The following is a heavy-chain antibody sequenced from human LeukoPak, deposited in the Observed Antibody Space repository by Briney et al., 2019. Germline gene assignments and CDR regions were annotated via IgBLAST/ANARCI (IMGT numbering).Heavy chain of an antibody. Sequence: PGGSLRLSCAGAGFTFSNYGMHWVRQAPGKGLEWLSVISYEGRTMYYADSVKGRFTISRDNSRNTLFLQMNSLSTDDTAVYYCAKEGTAQISTWYDNWGQRTLVTVSS. D-gene: IGHD2-2*01. V-gene: IGHV3-30*18. CDR3: AKEGTAQISTWYDN. CDR1: GFTFSNYG. CDR2: ISYEGRTM. J-gene: IGHJ4*02.